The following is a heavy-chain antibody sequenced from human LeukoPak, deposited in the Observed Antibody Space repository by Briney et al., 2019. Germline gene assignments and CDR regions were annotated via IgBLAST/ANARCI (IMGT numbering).Heavy chain of an antibody. Sequence: SETLSLTCTVSGGSFSSHYWSWIRQPPGKGLEWIGYISYIGSTNYNPSLKSRVTISVDTSKNQFSLKLSSVTAADTAVYYCARDVGAIYYHYYMDVWGKGTTVTVSS. CDR2: ISYIGST. CDR3: ARDVGAIYYHYYMDV. V-gene: IGHV4-59*11. CDR1: GGSFSSHY. D-gene: IGHD3-16*01. J-gene: IGHJ6*03.